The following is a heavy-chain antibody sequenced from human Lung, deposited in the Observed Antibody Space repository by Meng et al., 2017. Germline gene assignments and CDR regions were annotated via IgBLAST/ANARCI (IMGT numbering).Heavy chain of an antibody. J-gene: IGHJ4*02. Sequence: QVPLGRSGAEVKRLGASVKVSCKPTGYHFPDSWLRWVRRAPGQGLEWMGRIDPKSGDTHYAQRFQGRVTMTGDTSISTAYMELSGLRSDDTAMYYCARDEDISAAGKLFGDYWGQGTLVTVSS. V-gene: IGHV1-2*06. CDR2: IDPKSGDT. CDR3: ARDEDISAAGKLFGDY. D-gene: IGHD6-13*01. CDR1: GYHFPDSW.